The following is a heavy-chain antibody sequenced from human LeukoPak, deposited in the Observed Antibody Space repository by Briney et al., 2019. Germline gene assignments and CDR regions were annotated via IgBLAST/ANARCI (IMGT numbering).Heavy chain of an antibody. CDR2: IYYSGST. V-gene: IGHV4-59*08. Sequence: SETLSPTCTVSGGSISSYYWSWIRQPPGKGLEWVGYIYYSGSTNYNPSLKSRGTISVDTSKNQFSLKLSSVTAADTAVYYCATYYYGSGSYLGWGQGTLVTVSS. CDR1: GGSISSYY. D-gene: IGHD3-10*01. J-gene: IGHJ4*02. CDR3: ATYYYGSGSYLG.